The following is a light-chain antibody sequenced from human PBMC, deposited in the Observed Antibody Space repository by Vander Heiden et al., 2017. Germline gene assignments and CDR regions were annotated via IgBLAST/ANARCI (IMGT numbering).Light chain of an antibody. Sequence: EIVLTQSPGTLSLSPGERATLSCRASQNVRSNYLAWYQQKPSQAPRLLIYDASSRATGIPDRFSGSGSETDFTLTISRLEPEDFAVYYCQQYGTSPRTFGQGTKVEIK. CDR2: DAS. CDR3: QQYGTSPRT. CDR1: QNVRSNY. J-gene: IGKJ1*01. V-gene: IGKV3-20*01.